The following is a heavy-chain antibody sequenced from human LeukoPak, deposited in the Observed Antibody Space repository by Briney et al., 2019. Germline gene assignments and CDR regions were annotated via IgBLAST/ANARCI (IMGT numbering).Heavy chain of an antibody. Sequence: SETLSLTCTVSGGSISSYYWSWIRQPPGRGLEWIGYIYYSGSTNYNPSLKSRVTISVDTSKNQFSLKLSSVTAADTAVYYCAGLNYDFWCVPIYYFDYWGQGTLVTVSS. CDR1: GGSISSYY. D-gene: IGHD3-3*01. CDR2: IYYSGST. J-gene: IGHJ4*02. CDR3: AGLNYDFWCVPIYYFDY. V-gene: IGHV4-59*08.